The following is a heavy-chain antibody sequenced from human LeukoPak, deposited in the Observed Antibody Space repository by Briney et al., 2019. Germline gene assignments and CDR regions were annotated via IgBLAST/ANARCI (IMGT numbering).Heavy chain of an antibody. CDR1: GFTFSTFA. CDR3: ARGDIALWYFDV. CDR2: ISGGGGST. J-gene: IGHJ2*01. Sequence: GGSLRLSCAASGFTFSTFAMSWVRQAPGKGVEWVSAISGGGGSTYYAESVEGRFTISRDNPKNTLYLQMNSLRADDTAVYYCARGDIALWYFDVWGRGTLVTVSS. D-gene: IGHD5-12*01. V-gene: IGHV3-23*01.